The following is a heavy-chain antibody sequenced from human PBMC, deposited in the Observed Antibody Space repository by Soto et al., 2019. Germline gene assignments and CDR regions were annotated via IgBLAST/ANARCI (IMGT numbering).Heavy chain of an antibody. CDR1: GFTFSSYW. V-gene: IGHV3-7*04. CDR3: ARDAGDILTPNSRDY. Sequence: EVQLVESGGGLVQPGGSLRLSCAASGFTFSSYWMSWVRQAPGKGLEWVANIKQDGSEKYYVDSVKGRFTISRDNAKNSLYLQMNSLSAEDTAVYYCARDAGDILTPNSRDYWGQGTLVTVSS. CDR2: IKQDGSEK. D-gene: IGHD3-9*01. J-gene: IGHJ4*02.